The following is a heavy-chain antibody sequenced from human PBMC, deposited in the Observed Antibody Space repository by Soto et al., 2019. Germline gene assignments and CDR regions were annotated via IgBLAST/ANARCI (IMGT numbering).Heavy chain of an antibody. D-gene: IGHD3-22*01. CDR3: ARDESS. CDR2: ISYDGSNK. V-gene: IGHV3-30-3*01. CDR1: GFTFSSYA. J-gene: IGHJ4*02. Sequence: QVQLVESGGGVVQPGRSLRLSCAASGFTFSSYAMHWVRQAPGKGLEWVAVISYDGSNKYYADSVKGRFTISRDNSKNPLYLQMNRLRAEDTAVYYCARDESSWGQGTLVNVSS.